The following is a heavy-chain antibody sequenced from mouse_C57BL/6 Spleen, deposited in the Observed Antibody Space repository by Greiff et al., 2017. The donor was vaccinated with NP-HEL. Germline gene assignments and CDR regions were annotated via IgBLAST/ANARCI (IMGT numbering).Heavy chain of an antibody. V-gene: IGHV1-4*01. Sequence: VQLQQSGAELARPGASVKMSCKASGYTFTSYTMHWVKQRPGQGLEWIGYINPSSGYTKYNQKFKDKATLTADKSSSTAYMQLSSLTSEDSAVYYCARSPITTVVATDWYFDVWGTGTTVTVSS. J-gene: IGHJ1*03. CDR2: INPSSGYT. D-gene: IGHD1-1*01. CDR1: GYTFTSYT. CDR3: ARSPITTVVATDWYFDV.